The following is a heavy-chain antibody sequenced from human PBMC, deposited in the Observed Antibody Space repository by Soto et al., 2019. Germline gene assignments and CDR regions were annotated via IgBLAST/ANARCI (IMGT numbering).Heavy chain of an antibody. D-gene: IGHD4-17*01. CDR3: ASRRNPYGAYDY. J-gene: IGHJ4*02. CDR1: GFTVSSNF. Sequence: GGSLRLSCAASGFTVSSNFMSWVRQAPGKGLEWVSIIYSDGSTYYADSVKGRFTISRDNSKNTLYLQMNSLRADDTAVYYCASRRNPYGAYDYWGQGTLVTSPQ. V-gene: IGHV3-66*01. CDR2: IYSDGST.